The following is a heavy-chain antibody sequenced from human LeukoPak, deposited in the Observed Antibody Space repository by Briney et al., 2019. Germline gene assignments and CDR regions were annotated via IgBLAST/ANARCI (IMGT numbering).Heavy chain of an antibody. V-gene: IGHV1-46*01. CDR3: ATSVVVVAALDY. CDR1: GYTFTSYY. D-gene: IGHD2-15*01. Sequence: ASVKVSCKASGYTFTSYYMHWVRQAPGQGLEWMGIINPSGGSTSYAQKSQGRVTMTRDTSTSTVYMELSSLRSEDTAVYYCATSVVVVAALDYWGQGTLVTVSS. J-gene: IGHJ4*02. CDR2: INPSGGST.